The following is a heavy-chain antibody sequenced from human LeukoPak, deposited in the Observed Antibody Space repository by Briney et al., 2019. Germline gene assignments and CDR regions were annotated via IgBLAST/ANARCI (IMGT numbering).Heavy chain of an antibody. D-gene: IGHD4-11*01. J-gene: IGHJ4*02. Sequence: SETLSLTCTVSGGSISSGGYYWSWIRQHPGKGLEWIGYIYYSGSTYYNPSLKSRVTISVDTSKNQFSLKLSSVTAADTAVYYCARGPAGYSNYPGSFDYWGQGTLVTVSS. CDR2: IYYSGST. CDR1: GGSISSGGYY. V-gene: IGHV4-31*03. CDR3: ARGPAGYSNYPGSFDY.